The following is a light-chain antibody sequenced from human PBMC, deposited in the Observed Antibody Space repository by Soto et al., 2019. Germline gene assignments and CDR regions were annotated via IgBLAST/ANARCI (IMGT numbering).Light chain of an antibody. J-gene: IGKJ1*01. CDR3: QQYNSYSPT. Sequence: DTQMTQSPSTLSASLGDRVTITCRASQSISTWLAWYQQEPGKAPKLLIHKASSLQSGVPSRFSGSGSGTDFTLTISSLHPDDFATYYCQQYNSYSPTFGQGTRVEIK. V-gene: IGKV1-5*03. CDR2: KAS. CDR1: QSISTW.